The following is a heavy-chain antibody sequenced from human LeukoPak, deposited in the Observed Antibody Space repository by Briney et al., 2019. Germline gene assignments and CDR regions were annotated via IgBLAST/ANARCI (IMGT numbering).Heavy chain of an antibody. CDR2: INSDGSST. V-gene: IGHV3-74*01. CDR1: GFTFSSYW. Sequence: PGGSLRLSCAASGFTFSSYWMHWVRQAPGKGLVWVSRINSDGSSTSYADSVKGRFTISRDNAKNTLYLQMNSLRAEDTAVYYCAKDLSRHYDFWSGYGVPDYWGQGTLVTVSP. J-gene: IGHJ4*02. CDR3: AKDLSRHYDFWSGYGVPDY. D-gene: IGHD3-3*01.